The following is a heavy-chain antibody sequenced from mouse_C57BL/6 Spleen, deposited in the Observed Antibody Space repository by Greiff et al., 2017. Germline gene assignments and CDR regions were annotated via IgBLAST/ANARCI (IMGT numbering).Heavy chain of an antibody. D-gene: IGHD2-5*01. CDR3: ARYDYYSSSGYFDV. CDR1: GYTFTSYW. V-gene: IGHV1-64*01. J-gene: IGHJ1*03. Sequence: QVQLQQPGAELVKPGASVKLSCKASGYTFTSYWMHWVKQRPGQGLEWIGMIHPNSGSTNYNEKFKSKATLTVDKSSSTAYMQLSSLTSEDSAVYSFARYDYYSSSGYFDVWGTGTTVTVSS. CDR2: IHPNSGST.